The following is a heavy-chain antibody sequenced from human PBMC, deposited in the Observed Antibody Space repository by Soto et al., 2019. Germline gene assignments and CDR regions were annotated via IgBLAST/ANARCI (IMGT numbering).Heavy chain of an antibody. V-gene: IGHV1-2*04. Sequence: ASVKVSCKASGYTFTGYYMHWVRQAPGQGLEWMGWINPNSGGTNYAQKFQGWVTMTRDTSISTAYMELSRLRSDDTAVYYCARDRGYYGPGPAFDIWGQGTMVTVSS. D-gene: IGHD3-10*01. CDR1: GYTFTGYY. J-gene: IGHJ3*02. CDR3: ARDRGYYGPGPAFDI. CDR2: INPNSGGT.